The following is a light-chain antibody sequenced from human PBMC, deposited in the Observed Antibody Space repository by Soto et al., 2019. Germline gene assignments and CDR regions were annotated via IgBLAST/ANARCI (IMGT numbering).Light chain of an antibody. CDR1: SSNIGSDYD. V-gene: IGLV1-40*01. CDR3: QSLDSSLTVV. Sequence: QSVLTQPPSVSGAPGQRVTISCTGSSSNIGSDYDVHWYPQLPGTAPKLLVHGNSNRPSGVPDRFSGSKSGTSASLAITGLQAEDESDYFCQSLDSSLTVVFGGGTQLTVL. J-gene: IGLJ2*01. CDR2: GNS.